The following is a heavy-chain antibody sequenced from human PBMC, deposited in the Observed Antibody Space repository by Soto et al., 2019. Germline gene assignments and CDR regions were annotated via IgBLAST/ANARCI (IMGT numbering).Heavy chain of an antibody. D-gene: IGHD6-13*01. V-gene: IGHV4-34*01. Sequence: QVQLQQWGAGLLKPSETLSLTCAVYGGSFSGYYWSWIRQPPGKGLEWIGEINHSGSTNYNPSLKSRVTISVDTSKNQFSLNLSSVTAADTDVYYCARESAAGTDYWGQGTLVTVSS. CDR2: INHSGST. CDR1: GGSFSGYY. CDR3: ARESAAGTDY. J-gene: IGHJ4*02.